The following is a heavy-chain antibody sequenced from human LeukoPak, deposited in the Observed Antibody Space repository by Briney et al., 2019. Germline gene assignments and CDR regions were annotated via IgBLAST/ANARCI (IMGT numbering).Heavy chain of an antibody. D-gene: IGHD3-22*01. CDR3: ARGLRYYDSSGSD. J-gene: IGHJ4*02. V-gene: IGHV1-2*02. CDR2: INPNSGGT. Sequence: RGASVKVSCKASGYTFTGYYMHWVRQAPGQGPEWMGWINPNSGGTNYAQKFQGRFTMTRDTSISTAYMELSRLRSDDTAVYYCARGLRYYDSSGSDWGQGTLVTVSS. CDR1: GYTFTGYY.